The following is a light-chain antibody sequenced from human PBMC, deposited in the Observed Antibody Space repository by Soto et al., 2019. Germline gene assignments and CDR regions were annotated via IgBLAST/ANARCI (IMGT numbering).Light chain of an antibody. CDR2: DAS. CDR1: QSVSSY. J-gene: IGKJ4*01. V-gene: IGKV3-11*01. Sequence: ETVLTQSPATLSLSPGERATLSCRASQSVSSYLAWYQQKPGQPPRLLIYDASNMAPGIPARFSGSGSGTDFTLTISSLEPEDFAVYYCQQRSDWPPVTFGGGTKVEIK. CDR3: QQRSDWPPVT.